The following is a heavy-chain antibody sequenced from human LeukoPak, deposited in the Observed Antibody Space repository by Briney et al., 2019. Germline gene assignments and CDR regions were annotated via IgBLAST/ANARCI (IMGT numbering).Heavy chain of an antibody. CDR3: AKHFMVRGVPDLFDY. V-gene: IGHV3-23*01. CDR2: ISGSGGST. CDR1: GFTFSSYA. D-gene: IGHD3-10*01. J-gene: IGHJ4*02. Sequence: GGSLRLSCAASGFTFSSYAMSWVRQAPGKGLEGVSAISGSGGSTYYADSVKGRFTISRDNSKNTLYLQMNSLRAEDTAVYYCAKHFMVRGVPDLFDYWGQGTLVTVSS.